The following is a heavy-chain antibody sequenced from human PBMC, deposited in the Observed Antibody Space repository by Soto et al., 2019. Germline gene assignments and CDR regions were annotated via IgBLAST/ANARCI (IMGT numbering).Heavy chain of an antibody. CDR2: ISDDGSNK. Sequence: GVSLRLSCAASGFTLSKYGMHWVRQAPGKGLEWVAVISDDGSNKYYADYVKGRLTISRDNSKNTLYLQMNSLRLEDTAVYYCAKEGGFRTESPLYYYGMDVWGQGTTVTVSS. CDR1: GFTLSKYG. J-gene: IGHJ6*02. D-gene: IGHD6-25*01. CDR3: AKEGGFRTESPLYYYGMDV. V-gene: IGHV3-30*18.